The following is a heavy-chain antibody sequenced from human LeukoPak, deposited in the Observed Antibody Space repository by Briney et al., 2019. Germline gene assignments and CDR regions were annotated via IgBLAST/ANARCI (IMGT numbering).Heavy chain of an antibody. V-gene: IGHV4-39*01. Sequence: PSETLSLTCTVSGGSISSSSYYWGWIRQPPGKGLEWIGSIYHSGSTYYNPSLKSRVTISVDTSKNQFSLKLSSVTAADTAVYYCGKESSSGYYSPFDYWGQGTLVTVSS. D-gene: IGHD3-22*01. CDR3: GKESSSGYYSPFDY. CDR2: IYHSGST. J-gene: IGHJ4*02. CDR1: GGSISSSSYY.